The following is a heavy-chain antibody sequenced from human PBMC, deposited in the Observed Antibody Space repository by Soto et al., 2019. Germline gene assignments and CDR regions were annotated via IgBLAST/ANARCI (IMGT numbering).Heavy chain of an antibody. Sequence: GASVKVSCKASGGTFSSYAISWVRQAPGQGLEWMGGIIPIFGTANHAQKFQGRATITADESTSTAYMELSSLRSDDTAVYYCARGGTFAYDTSGYSVYWGQGTLVTVSP. CDR1: GGTFSSYA. D-gene: IGHD3-22*01. CDR3: ARGGTFAYDTSGYSVY. CDR2: IIPIFGTA. J-gene: IGHJ4*02. V-gene: IGHV1-69*13.